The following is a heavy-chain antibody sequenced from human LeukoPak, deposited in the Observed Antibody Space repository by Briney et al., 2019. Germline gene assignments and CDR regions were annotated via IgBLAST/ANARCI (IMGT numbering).Heavy chain of an antibody. Sequence: GASVKVSCKASGYTFTSYGISWVRQAPGQGLEWMGWISAYNGNANYAQKLQGRVTMTTDTSTSTVYMELSSLTSEDTAVYYCAIPRRSDRDHDSGGFDSWGQGTLVTVSS. CDR2: ISAYNGNA. CDR1: GYTFTSYG. V-gene: IGHV1-18*01. J-gene: IGHJ4*02. D-gene: IGHD3-10*01. CDR3: AIPRRSDRDHDSGGFDS.